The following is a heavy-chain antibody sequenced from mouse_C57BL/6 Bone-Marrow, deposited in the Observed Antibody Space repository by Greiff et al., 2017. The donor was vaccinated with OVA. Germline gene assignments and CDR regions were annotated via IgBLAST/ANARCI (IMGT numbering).Heavy chain of an antibody. CDR2: ISDGGSYT. V-gene: IGHV5-4*01. J-gene: IGHJ2*01. D-gene: IGHD1-1*01. Sequence: EVQGVESGGGLVKPGGSLKLSCAASGFTFSSYAMSWVRQTPEKRLEWVATISDGGSYTYYPDNVKGRFTISRDNAKNNLYLQMSHLKSEDTAMYYCARGYYYGSSYLYYFDYWGQGTTLTVSS. CDR1: GFTFSSYA. CDR3: ARGYYYGSSYLYYFDY.